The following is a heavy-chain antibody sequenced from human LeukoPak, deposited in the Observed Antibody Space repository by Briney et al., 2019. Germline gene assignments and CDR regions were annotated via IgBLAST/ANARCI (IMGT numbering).Heavy chain of an antibody. J-gene: IGHJ4*02. CDR1: GFTFSNYA. CDR3: AKRPGRDGYNLPLVG. CDR2: ISGSGDNT. V-gene: IGHV3-23*01. D-gene: IGHD5-24*01. Sequence: PGGSLRLSCAASGFTFSNYAMSWVRQAPGKGLEWVSAISGSGDNTYYADSVKGRFTISRDNSKNTLYLQMNSLRAEDTAVYYCAKRPGRDGYNLPLVGWGQGTLVTVSS.